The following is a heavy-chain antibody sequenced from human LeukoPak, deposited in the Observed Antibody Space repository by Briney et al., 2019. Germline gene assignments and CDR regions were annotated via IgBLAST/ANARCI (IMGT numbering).Heavy chain of an antibody. CDR2: INGGGGST. Sequence: GGSLRLSCAATGFTFSSYAMSWVRQAPGEGLEWVSVINGGGGSTFYADSVKGRFTISRDNSKNTLYLQMNSLRGEDTAVYCRAKDGKFGGRSPGCSLDIWGPGTMLSVSS. J-gene: IGHJ3*02. CDR1: GFTFSSYA. D-gene: IGHD4-23*01. V-gene: IGHV3-23*01. CDR3: AKDGKFGGRSPGCSLDI.